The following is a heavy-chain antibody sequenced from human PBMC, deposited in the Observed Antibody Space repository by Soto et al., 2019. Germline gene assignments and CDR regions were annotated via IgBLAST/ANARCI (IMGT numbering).Heavy chain of an antibody. CDR2: IYNSGST. CDR3: APYRKFFQI. J-gene: IGHJ3*02. Sequence: SETLSLTCAVSGGYISGGNYSWSWIRQPPGKGLEWIGFIYNSGSTYYNSSLKSRVTISVDRSKNHFFLNLTSVTAADTAVYYFAPYRKFFQIWGQGTKVTVSS. V-gene: IGHV4-30-2*01. CDR1: GGYISGGNYS.